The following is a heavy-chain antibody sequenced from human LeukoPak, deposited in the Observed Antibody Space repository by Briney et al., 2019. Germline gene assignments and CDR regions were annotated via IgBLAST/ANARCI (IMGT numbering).Heavy chain of an antibody. V-gene: IGHV4-59*02. Sequence: SETLSLTCTVSGGXVSSYYWNWIRQPPGKGLEWIGYIYYSGSTNYNPSLKSRVTISIDTSKNQFSLKLNSVTAADTAVYYCARWDSGSYFLDYWGQGTLVTVSS. CDR1: GGXVSSYY. J-gene: IGHJ4*02. CDR2: IYYSGST. CDR3: ARWDSGSYFLDY. D-gene: IGHD1-26*01.